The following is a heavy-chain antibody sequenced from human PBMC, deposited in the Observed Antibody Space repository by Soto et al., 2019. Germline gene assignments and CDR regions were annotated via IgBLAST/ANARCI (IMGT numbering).Heavy chain of an antibody. J-gene: IGHJ6*03. Sequence: QVQLQESGPGLVKPSETLSLTCTVSGGSISSYYWSWIRQPPGKGLEWIGYIYYSGSTNYNPSLKSRVTISVDTSKNQFSLKLSSVTAADTAVYYCARHLKQLADYHYYYYMDVWGKGTTVTVSS. D-gene: IGHD6-6*01. CDR2: IYYSGST. CDR3: ARHLKQLADYHYYYYMDV. V-gene: IGHV4-59*08. CDR1: GGSISSYY.